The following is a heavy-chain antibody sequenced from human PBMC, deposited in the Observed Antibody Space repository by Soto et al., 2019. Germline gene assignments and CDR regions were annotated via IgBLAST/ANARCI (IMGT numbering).Heavy chain of an antibody. V-gene: IGHV1-46*01. D-gene: IGHD3-22*01. CDR2: INPSGGST. J-gene: IGHJ3*02. CDR3: ASRYYDSSGYYYFSAFDI. Sequence: GASVKVSCKASGYTFTSYYMHWVRQAPGQGLEWMGIINPSGGSTSYAQKFQGRVTITRDTSASTAYMELSSLRSEDTAVYYCASRYYDSSGYYYFSAFDIWGQGTMVTVS. CDR1: GYTFTSYY.